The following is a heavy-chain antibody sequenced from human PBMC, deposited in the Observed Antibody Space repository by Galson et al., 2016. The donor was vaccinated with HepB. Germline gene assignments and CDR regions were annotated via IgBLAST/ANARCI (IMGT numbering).Heavy chain of an antibody. CDR3: AKDLPGIADIVTPRDS. CDR2: IFGSGDRT. CDR1: GFTFSSYI. D-gene: IGHD6-13*01. Sequence: SLRLSCAGSGFTFSSYIMSWVRQAPGKGLECVSTIFGSGDRTYYADSVKGRFTISRDISKNTMYLQMSSLRVEDRAVYYCAKDLPGIADIVTPRDSWGQGTLVTVSS. V-gene: IGHV3-23*01. J-gene: IGHJ4*02.